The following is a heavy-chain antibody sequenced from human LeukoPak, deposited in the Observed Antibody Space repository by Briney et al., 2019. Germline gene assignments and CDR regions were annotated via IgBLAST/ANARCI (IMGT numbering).Heavy chain of an antibody. CDR3: ARNLYYYDSSGYYYY. D-gene: IGHD3-22*01. CDR2: IYTGGST. J-gene: IGHJ4*02. Sequence: PGGSLRLSCAASGFTFSSYWMSWVRQAPGKGLEWVSAIYTGGSTYYVGSVKGRFTISRDNSKNTLYLQMNSLRAEDTAVYYCARNLYYYDSSGYYYYWGQGTLVTVSS. CDR1: GFTFSSYW. V-gene: IGHV3-66*01.